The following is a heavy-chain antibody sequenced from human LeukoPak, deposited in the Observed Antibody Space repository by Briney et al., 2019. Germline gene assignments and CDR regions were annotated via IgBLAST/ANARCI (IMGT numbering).Heavy chain of an antibody. J-gene: IGHJ4*02. CDR3: ARDPYDSSGYYDY. CDR2: IYYSGST. Sequence: PSATLSLTCTVSGGSISSGDYDWSWIRQPPGKGLEWIGCIYYSGSTYYNPSLKSPVTISVDTSKNQFSLKLSSVTAADTAVYYCARDPYDSSGYYDYWGQGTLVTVSS. D-gene: IGHD3-22*01. CDR1: GGSISSGDYD. V-gene: IGHV4-30-4*08.